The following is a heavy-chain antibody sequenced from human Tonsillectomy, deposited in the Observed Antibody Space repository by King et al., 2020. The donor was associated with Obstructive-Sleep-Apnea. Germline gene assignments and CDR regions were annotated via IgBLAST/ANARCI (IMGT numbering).Heavy chain of an antibody. D-gene: IGHD6-19*01. CDR2: ISWNSGSI. CDR1: GFTFDDYA. CDR3: AKDISSGWYGPIDY. V-gene: IGHV3-9*01. J-gene: IGHJ4*02. Sequence: VQLVESGGGLVQPGRSLRLSCAASGFTFDDYAMHWVRQAPGKGLKWVSGISWNSGSIGYADSVKGRFTISRDNAKNFLYLQMNSPRAEDTALYYCAKDISSGWYGPIDYWGQGTLVTVSA.